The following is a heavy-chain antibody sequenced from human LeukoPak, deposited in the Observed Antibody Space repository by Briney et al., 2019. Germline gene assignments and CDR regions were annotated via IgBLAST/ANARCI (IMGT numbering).Heavy chain of an antibody. Sequence: GSLRLSCAASGFTFSSYAMSWVRQAPGKGLEWVSAISGSGGSTYYADSVKGRFTISRDNSKNTLYLQMNSLRAEDTAVYYCATVSGAVTTYFDYWGQGTLVTVSS. CDR2: ISGSGGST. CDR1: GFTFSSYA. D-gene: IGHD4-4*01. CDR3: ATVSGAVTTYFDY. J-gene: IGHJ4*02. V-gene: IGHV3-23*01.